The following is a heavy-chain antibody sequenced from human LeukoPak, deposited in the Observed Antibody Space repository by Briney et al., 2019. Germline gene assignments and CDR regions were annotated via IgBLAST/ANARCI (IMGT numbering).Heavy chain of an antibody. CDR1: GGTFSSDA. D-gene: IGHD2-2*01. CDR2: IIPIFGTA. Sequence: SVNVSCKASGGTFSSDAINWVRQAPGQGLEWMGGIIPIFGTANYAQKFQDRVTITADESTSTAYMELSSLRSEDTAIYYCASRLYCSNTRCRNFPFAYWGQGTLVTVSS. J-gene: IGHJ4*02. V-gene: IGHV1-69*13. CDR3: ASRLYCSNTRCRNFPFAY.